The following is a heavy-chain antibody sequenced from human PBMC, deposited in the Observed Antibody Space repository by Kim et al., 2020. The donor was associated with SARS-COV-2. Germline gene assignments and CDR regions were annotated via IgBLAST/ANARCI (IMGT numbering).Heavy chain of an antibody. Sequence: GGSLRLSCAASGFMFGSHGMSWVRQAPGKGLEWVSGISRSRGTAYYADSVKGRFTISRDNSLNTFYLQMNSLRAEDTTVYYCAKCLVSSNTPIDNWGQG. V-gene: IGHV3-23*01. J-gene: IGHJ4*02. CDR1: GFMFGSHG. D-gene: IGHD3-16*01. CDR3: AKCLVSSNTPIDN. CDR2: ISRSRGTA.